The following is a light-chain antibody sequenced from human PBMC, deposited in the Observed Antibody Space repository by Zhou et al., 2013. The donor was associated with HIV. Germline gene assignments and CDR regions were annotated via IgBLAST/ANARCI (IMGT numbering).Light chain of an antibody. CDR2: GAS. Sequence: EIVLTQSPGTLSLSPGERATLFCRASHSISTYLVWYQQKPGQAPRLLIYGASSRATGIPDRFSGSGSGTDFTLTISRLEPEDFAVYSCQQYGSSPYTFGQGTKLEIK. CDR3: QQYGSSPYT. J-gene: IGKJ2*01. V-gene: IGKV3-20*01. CDR1: HSISTY.